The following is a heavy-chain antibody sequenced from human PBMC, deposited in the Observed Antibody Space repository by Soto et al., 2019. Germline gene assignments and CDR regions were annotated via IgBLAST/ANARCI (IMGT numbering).Heavy chain of an antibody. Sequence: ASVKVSCKASGYTFTSYYMHWVRQAPGQGLEWMGIINPSGGSTSYAQKFQGRVTMTRDTSTSTVYMELSSLRSEDTAVYYCVRAGYSYGATLYWYCDLWGRGTLVTVSS. D-gene: IGHD5-18*01. CDR1: GYTFTSYY. CDR3: VRAGYSYGATLYWYCDL. V-gene: IGHV1-46*01. J-gene: IGHJ2*01. CDR2: INPSGGST.